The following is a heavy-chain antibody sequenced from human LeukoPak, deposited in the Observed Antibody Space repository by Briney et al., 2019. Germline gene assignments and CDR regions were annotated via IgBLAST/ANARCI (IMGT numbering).Heavy chain of an antibody. CDR2: ISSSSSYI. D-gene: IGHD6-13*01. V-gene: IGHV3-21*01. CDR1: GFTFSSYS. J-gene: IGHJ6*03. Sequence: GGSLRLSCAASGFTFSSYSMNWVRQAPGKGLEWVSSISSSSSYIYYADSVKGRFTISRDNAKNSLYLQMDSLRAEDTAVYYCARGSSSWSEGVLGYYYYMDVWGKGTTVTVSS. CDR3: ARGSSSWSEGVLGYYYYMDV.